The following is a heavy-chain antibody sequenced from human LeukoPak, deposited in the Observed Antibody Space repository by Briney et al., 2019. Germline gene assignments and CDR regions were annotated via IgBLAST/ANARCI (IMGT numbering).Heavy chain of an antibody. D-gene: IGHD6-13*01. Sequence: GRSLRLSCAASGFTFSSYAMHWVRQAPGKGLEWVAVISYDGSNKYYADSVKGRFTISRDNSKNTLYLQMNSLRAEDTAVYYCARDATSSWRLLYYYYYMDVWGKGTTVTVSS. CDR2: ISYDGSNK. J-gene: IGHJ6*03. CDR1: GFTFSSYA. V-gene: IGHV3-30*01. CDR3: ARDATSSWRLLYYYYYMDV.